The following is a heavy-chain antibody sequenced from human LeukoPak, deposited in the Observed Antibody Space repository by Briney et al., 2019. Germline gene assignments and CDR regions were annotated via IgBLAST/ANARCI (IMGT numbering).Heavy chain of an antibody. D-gene: IGHD2-15*01. CDR3: ARDVVSIPSYFDS. CDR1: GFTVSSSY. CDR2: FYSGDST. Sequence: GGSLRLSCEASGFTVSSSYMYWVRQAPGKGLEWVSFFYSGDSTYYAESVRGRFTISRDNSKNTLYLLMNSLIPEDTAVYYCARDVVSIPSYFDSWGQGTLVTVSS. V-gene: IGHV3-53*01. J-gene: IGHJ4*02.